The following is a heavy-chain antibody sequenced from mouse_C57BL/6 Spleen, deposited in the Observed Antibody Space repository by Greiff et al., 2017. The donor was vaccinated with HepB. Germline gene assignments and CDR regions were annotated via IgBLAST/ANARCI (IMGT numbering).Heavy chain of an antibody. Sequence: QVQLQQPGAELVRPGSSVKLSCKASGYTFTSYWMHWVKQRPIQGLEWIGNIDPSDSETHYNKKFKDKATLTVDKSSSTAYMQLSSLTSEDSAVYYCARGTIYYGNYDYFDYWGQGTTLTVSS. V-gene: IGHV1-52*01. CDR1: GYTFTSYW. J-gene: IGHJ2*01. CDR3: ARGTIYYGNYDYFDY. D-gene: IGHD2-1*01. CDR2: IDPSDSET.